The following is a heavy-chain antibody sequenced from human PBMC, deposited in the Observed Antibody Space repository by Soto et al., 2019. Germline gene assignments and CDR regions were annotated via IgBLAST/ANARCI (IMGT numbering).Heavy chain of an antibody. J-gene: IGHJ6*02. D-gene: IGHD2-8*01. V-gene: IGHV3-30*18. CDR3: AKGLMVYALYYYGMDV. CDR1: GFTFSSYG. Sequence: GGSLRLSCAASGFTFSSYGMHWVRQAPGKGLEWVAVISYDGSNKYYADSVKGRFTISRDNSKNTLYLQMNSLRAEDTAVYYCAKGLMVYALYYYGMDVRGQGTTVTVSS. CDR2: ISYDGSNK.